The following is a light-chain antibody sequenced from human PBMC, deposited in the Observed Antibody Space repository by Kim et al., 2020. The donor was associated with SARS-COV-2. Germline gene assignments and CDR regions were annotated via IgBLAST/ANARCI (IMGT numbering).Light chain of an antibody. CDR3: QQYTT. Sequence: ILPLSAGERATLFCRASQSVSSSYLAWYQQKPGQAPRLLIYGASSRATGIPDRFSGSGSGTDFTLTISRLEPEDFAVYYCQQYTTFGGGTKVDIK. J-gene: IGKJ4*01. V-gene: IGKV3-20*01. CDR1: QSVSSSY. CDR2: GAS.